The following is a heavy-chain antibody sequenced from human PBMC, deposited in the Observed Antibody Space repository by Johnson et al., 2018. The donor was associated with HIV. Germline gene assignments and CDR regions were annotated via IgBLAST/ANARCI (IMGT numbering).Heavy chain of an antibody. V-gene: IGHV3-23*04. J-gene: IGHJ3*02. CDR3: AKHIVLVVYAIQLGDAFDI. D-gene: IGHD2-8*02. Sequence: VHLVESGGGLVQTGGSLRLSCAASGFTFSSYAMSWVRQAPGKGLEWVSAISGSGGSTYYADSVKGRFTISRDNSKNTLYLQMNSLRAEDTAVYYCAKHIVLVVYAIQLGDAFDIWGQGTMVTVSS. CDR1: GFTFSSYA. CDR2: ISGSGGST.